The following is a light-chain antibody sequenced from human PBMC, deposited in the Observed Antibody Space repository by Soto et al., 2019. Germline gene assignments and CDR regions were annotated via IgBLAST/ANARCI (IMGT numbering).Light chain of an antibody. Sequence: DIQMTQSPSSLSASVGDRVTITCRASQSISSYLNWYQQKPGKAPKLLIYAASSLQSGVPSRFNGCGSATHFTLTISSLQPEDFATYYWQQSYSTPLTFGGGTKVEIK. J-gene: IGKJ4*01. CDR3: QQSYSTPLT. V-gene: IGKV1-39*01. CDR1: QSISSY. CDR2: AAS.